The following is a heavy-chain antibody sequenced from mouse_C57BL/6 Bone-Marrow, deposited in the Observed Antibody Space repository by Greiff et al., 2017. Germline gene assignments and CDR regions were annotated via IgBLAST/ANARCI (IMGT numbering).Heavy chain of an antibody. J-gene: IGHJ4*01. CDR2: IYPRSGNT. CDR1: GYTFTSYG. V-gene: IGHV1-81*01. Sequence: QVQLQQSGAELARPGASVKLSCKASGYTFTSYGISWVKQRTGQGLEWIGEIYPRSGNTYYNEKFKGKATLTADKSSSTAYMELRSLTSEDSAVYFCASEEYYYGSPYYYAMDYWGQGTSVTVSS. D-gene: IGHD1-1*01. CDR3: ASEEYYYGSPYYYAMDY.